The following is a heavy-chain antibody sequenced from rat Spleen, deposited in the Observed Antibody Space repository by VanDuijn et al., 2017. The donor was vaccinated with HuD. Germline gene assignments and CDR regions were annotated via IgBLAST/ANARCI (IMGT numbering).Heavy chain of an antibody. J-gene: IGHJ2*01. CDR3: ATSRGY. V-gene: IGHV5-7*01. CDR1: GFTFSDYN. CDR2: ISYDGSST. D-gene: IGHD1-11*01. Sequence: EVQLVESGGGLVQPGRSLKLSCAASGFTFSDYNMAWVRQAPKKGLEWVATISYDGSSTYYRDSVRGRFTISTDNTKTPLSLQMNSLRSEDTATYYWATSRGYWGQGVMVTVSS.